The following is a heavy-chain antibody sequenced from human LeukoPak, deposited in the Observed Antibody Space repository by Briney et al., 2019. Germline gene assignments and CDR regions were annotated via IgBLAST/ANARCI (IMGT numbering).Heavy chain of an antibody. CDR1: GGSINNYY. CDR3: ARRQYYDSSGYWYYLDY. CDR2: IYYSGST. Sequence: SETLSLTCTVSGGSINNYYWSWIRQPPGQGLECIGQIYYSGSTNYNPSLKSRVTISVDTSKNQFSLNLRSVTAADTAIYYCARRQYYDSSGYWYYLDYWGRGILVTVSS. V-gene: IGHV4-59*08. J-gene: IGHJ4*02. D-gene: IGHD3-22*01.